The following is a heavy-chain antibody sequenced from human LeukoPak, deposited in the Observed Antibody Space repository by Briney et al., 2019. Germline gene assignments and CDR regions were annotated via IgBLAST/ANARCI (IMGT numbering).Heavy chain of an antibody. J-gene: IGHJ5*02. V-gene: IGHV4-34*01. CDR3: ARDPVPDDSNGYYYLSP. D-gene: IGHD3-22*01. CDR2: INHSGST. Sequence: PSETLSLTCAVYGGSFSDYYWSWIRQPPGKGLEWIGEINHSGSTNYNPSLKSRVTISVDTSQSQFSLTLSSVTAADTAVYYCARDPVPDDSNGYYYLSPWGQGTLVTVSS. CDR1: GGSFSDYY.